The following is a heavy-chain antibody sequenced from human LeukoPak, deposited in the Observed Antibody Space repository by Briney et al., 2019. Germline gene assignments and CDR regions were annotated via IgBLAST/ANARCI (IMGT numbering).Heavy chain of an antibody. D-gene: IGHD3-16*01. Sequence: GGSLRLSCAASGFTFSDYYMSWIRQAPGKGLEWVSYISGSGSSINYADSVKGRFTISRDNAKNTLYLQMNSLRAEDTAVYYCARSSGGDWFDPWGQGTLVTVSS. V-gene: IGHV3-11*04. CDR2: ISGSGSSI. CDR1: GFTFSDYY. J-gene: IGHJ5*02. CDR3: ARSSGGDWFDP.